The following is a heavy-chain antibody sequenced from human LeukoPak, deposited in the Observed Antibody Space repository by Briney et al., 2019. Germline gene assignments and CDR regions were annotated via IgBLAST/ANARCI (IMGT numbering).Heavy chain of an antibody. Sequence: SETLSLTCAVYGGSFSGYYWSWIRQPPGKGLEWIGEINHSGSTNYNPSLKSRVTISVDTPKNQFSLKLSSVTAADTAVYYCARVFRRSIQLWPGPFDFWGQGTLVTVSS. CDR2: INHSGST. CDR1: GGSFSGYY. V-gene: IGHV4-34*01. J-gene: IGHJ4*02. D-gene: IGHD1-1*01. CDR3: ARVFRRSIQLWPGPFDF.